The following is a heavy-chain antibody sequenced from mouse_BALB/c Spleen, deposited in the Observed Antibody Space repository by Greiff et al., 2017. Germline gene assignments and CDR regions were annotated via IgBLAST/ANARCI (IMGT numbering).Heavy chain of an antibody. Sequence: EVKVVESGGGLVQPGGSLRLSCATSGFTFTDYYMSWVRQPPGKALEWLGFIRNKANGYTTEYSASVKGRFTISRDNSQSILYLQMNTLRAEDSATYYCARDTDYGNYFDYWGQGTTLTVSS. D-gene: IGHD2-1*01. CDR1: GFTFTDYY. CDR3: ARDTDYGNYFDY. V-gene: IGHV7-3*02. J-gene: IGHJ2*01. CDR2: IRNKANGYTT.